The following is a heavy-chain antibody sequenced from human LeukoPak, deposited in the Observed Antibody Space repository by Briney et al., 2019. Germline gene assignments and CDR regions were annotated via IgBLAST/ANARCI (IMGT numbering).Heavy chain of an antibody. Sequence: SETLSLTCTVSSDSISSSPYYWGWIRQSPGKGLEWIGSISYSGTTYYNPSLKSRVTMSVDTSKNQFSLKLNSVTAADTAVYYCAANSADYNTLGSSYKVWGQGTLVTVSS. V-gene: IGHV4-39*01. J-gene: IGHJ4*02. CDR3: AANSADYNTLGSSYKV. D-gene: IGHD3-10*01. CDR1: SDSISSSPYY. CDR2: ISYSGTT.